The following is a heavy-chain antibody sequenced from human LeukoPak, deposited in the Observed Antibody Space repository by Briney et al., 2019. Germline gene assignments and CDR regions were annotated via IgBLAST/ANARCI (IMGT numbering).Heavy chain of an antibody. V-gene: IGHV4-59*01. CDR1: GGSISSYY. CDR2: IYYSGST. Sequence: PSETLSLTCTVSGGSISSYYWSWIRQPPEKGLEWIGYIYYSGSTNYNPSLKSRVTISVDTSKNQFSLKLSSVTAADTAVYYCARDYYDSSGYYDYWGQGTLVTVSS. J-gene: IGHJ4*02. D-gene: IGHD3-22*01. CDR3: ARDYYDSSGYYDY.